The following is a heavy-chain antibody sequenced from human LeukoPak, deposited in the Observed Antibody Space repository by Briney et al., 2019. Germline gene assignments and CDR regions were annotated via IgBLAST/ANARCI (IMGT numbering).Heavy chain of an antibody. V-gene: IGHV3-7*01. Sequence: GGSLRLSCAASGFTFSTYWINWVRQAPGKGLEWVAVINQDGNEKYYVDSVRGRFTISRDNAKNSLYLQMNSLRAEDTAVYYCARDFRNAGAYWGQGTLVTVSS. J-gene: IGHJ4*02. CDR2: INQDGNEK. CDR1: GFTFSTYW. CDR3: ARDFRNAGAY.